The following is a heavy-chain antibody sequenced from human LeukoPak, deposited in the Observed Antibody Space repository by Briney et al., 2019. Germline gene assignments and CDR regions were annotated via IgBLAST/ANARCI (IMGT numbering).Heavy chain of an antibody. V-gene: IGHV5-51*01. J-gene: IGHJ6*03. CDR3: ARQGVTDLLRNYYYYMDV. CDR2: IYPGDSDT. D-gene: IGHD4-11*01. Sequence: GESLKISCKGSGYSFTSYWIGWVRQMPGKGLEWMGIIYPGDSDTRYSPSFQGQVTISADKSISTAYLQWSSLKASDTAMYYCARQGVTDLLRNYYYYMDVWGKGTTVTVSS. CDR1: GYSFTSYW.